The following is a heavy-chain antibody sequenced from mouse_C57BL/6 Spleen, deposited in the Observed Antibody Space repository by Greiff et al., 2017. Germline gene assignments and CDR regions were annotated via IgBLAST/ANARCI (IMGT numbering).Heavy chain of an antibody. Sequence: QVQLQQPGAELVRPGSSVKLSCKASGYTFTSYWMHWVKQRPIQGLEWIGNIDPSDSETHYNQKFKDKATLTVDKSSSTAYMQLSSLTSEDSAVYYGARGDDYDRRYFDVWGKGTTLTVSS. CDR1: GYTFTSYW. V-gene: IGHV1-52*01. J-gene: IGHJ1*03. D-gene: IGHD2-4*01. CDR2: IDPSDSET. CDR3: ARGDDYDRRYFDV.